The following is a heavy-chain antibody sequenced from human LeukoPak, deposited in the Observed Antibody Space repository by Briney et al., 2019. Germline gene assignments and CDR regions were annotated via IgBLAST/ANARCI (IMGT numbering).Heavy chain of an antibody. CDR3: AQFELDY. CDR1: GYTFTSYD. V-gene: IGHV1-8*01. J-gene: IGHJ4*02. Sequence: ASVKVSCKTSGYTFTSYDINWVRQAAGHGLEWMGWMNPNSGDTGYAQTFQGRVTMTRDTSVGTAYMDLSRLRSDDTAVYYCAQFELDYWGQGTLVTVSS. CDR2: MNPNSGDT. D-gene: IGHD1-7*01.